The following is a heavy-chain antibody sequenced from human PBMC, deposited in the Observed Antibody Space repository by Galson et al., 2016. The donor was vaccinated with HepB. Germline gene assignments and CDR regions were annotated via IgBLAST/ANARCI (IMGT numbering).Heavy chain of an antibody. Sequence: SLRLSCAASGFTFSAYYMHSVRQGSGRGLMLVSCISSYGTTTTNADPVKGRVTIARDNDKNTLCLQTDSLRAEDTAMYFCTRDLATVADTWSDPWGQGTLVTVSS. CDR3: TRDLATVADTWSDP. D-gene: IGHD6-19*01. CDR2: ISSYGTTT. CDR1: GFTFSAYY. J-gene: IGHJ5*02. V-gene: IGHV3-74*01.